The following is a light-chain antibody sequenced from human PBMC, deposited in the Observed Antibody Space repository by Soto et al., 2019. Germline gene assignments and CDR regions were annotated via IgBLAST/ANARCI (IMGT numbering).Light chain of an antibody. CDR1: QSISNW. J-gene: IGKJ1*01. CDR3: QQYNNYSWT. V-gene: IGKV1-5*01. CDR2: DAS. Sequence: DIQMTQSPSTLSASVGDRVTITCRASQSISNWLAWYQQKPGKAPELLIYDASSLESGVPSRFSGSGSGTEFTLTISSLRPDDFATYYCQQYNNYSWTFGQGTKVDIK.